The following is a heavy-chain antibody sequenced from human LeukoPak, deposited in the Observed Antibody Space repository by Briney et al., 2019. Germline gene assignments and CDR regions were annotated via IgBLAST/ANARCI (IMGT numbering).Heavy chain of an antibody. V-gene: IGHV1-69*13. CDR2: IIPIFGTA. CDR1: GYTFTSYS. D-gene: IGHD3-22*01. J-gene: IGHJ4*02. Sequence: SVKVSCKASGYTFTSYSMHWVRQAPGQGLEWMGGIIPIFGTANYAQKFQGRVTITADESTSTAYMELSSLRSEDTAVYYCARHDSSGYYGFDYWGQGTLVTVSS. CDR3: ARHDSSGYYGFDY.